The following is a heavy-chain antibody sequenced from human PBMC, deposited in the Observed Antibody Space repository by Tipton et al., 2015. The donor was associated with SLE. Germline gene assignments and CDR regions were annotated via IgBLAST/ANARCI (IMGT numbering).Heavy chain of an antibody. Sequence: TLSLTCTVSGGSISSGSYYWSWIRQPAGKGLEWIGRIYTSGSTNYNPSLKSRVTISVDTSKNQFSLKLSSVTAADAAVYYCARDRGDSWGVHFDYWGQGTLFTVSS. CDR1: GGSISSGSYY. CDR3: ARDRGDSWGVHFDY. V-gene: IGHV4-61*02. D-gene: IGHD3-10*01. J-gene: IGHJ4*02. CDR2: IYTSGST.